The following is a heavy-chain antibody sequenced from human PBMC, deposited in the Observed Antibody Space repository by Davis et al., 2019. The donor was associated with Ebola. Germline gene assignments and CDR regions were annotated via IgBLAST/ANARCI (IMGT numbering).Heavy chain of an antibody. CDR2: INHSGST. CDR3: ARADYGSGSIDY. J-gene: IGHJ4*02. CDR1: GGSFSGYY. D-gene: IGHD3-10*01. Sequence: PSETLSLTCAVYGGSFSGYYWSWIRQPPGKGLEWIGEINHSGSTNYNPSLKSRVTISVDTSKNQFSLTLSPVTAADTAVYYCARADYGSGSIDYWGQGTLVTVSS. V-gene: IGHV4-34*01.